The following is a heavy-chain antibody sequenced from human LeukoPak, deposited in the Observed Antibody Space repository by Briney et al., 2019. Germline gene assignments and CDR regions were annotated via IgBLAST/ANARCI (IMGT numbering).Heavy chain of an antibody. J-gene: IGHJ3*02. D-gene: IGHD3-3*01. V-gene: IGHV3-30*02. Sequence: IRYDGSNKYYADSVKGRFTTSRDNSKNTLYLQMNSLRAEDTAVYYCAKSRLSGINDAFDIWGQGILVTVSS. CDR2: IRYDGSNK. CDR3: AKSRLSGINDAFDI.